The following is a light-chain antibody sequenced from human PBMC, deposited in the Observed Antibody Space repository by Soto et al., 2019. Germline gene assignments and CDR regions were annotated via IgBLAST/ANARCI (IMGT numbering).Light chain of an antibody. CDR3: QQSYTTPRT. Sequence: DIQMTQSPSSLSASVGDRVSVTCRASQSISTFFNWYQQRPGEAPKLLIYAASSLQSGVPSRFSGSGSGADYTITIGSMQPEDCATYYCQQSYTTPRTFGQGTKVEVK. CDR2: AAS. V-gene: IGKV1-39*01. J-gene: IGKJ1*01. CDR1: QSISTF.